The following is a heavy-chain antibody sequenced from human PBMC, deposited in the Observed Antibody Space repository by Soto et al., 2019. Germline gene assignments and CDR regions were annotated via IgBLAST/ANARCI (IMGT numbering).Heavy chain of an antibody. J-gene: IGHJ4*02. CDR1: GGSISRGGSS. CDR2: IHYNGGT. CDR3: ARDRGGYGNFDY. D-gene: IGHD5-12*01. V-gene: IGHV4-31*03. Sequence: QVQLQESGPGLVKFSQTLSLTCTVSGGSISRGGSSWTWIRQHPGKGLEWIGYIHYNGGTYGNPSLRSRATISVDTSKNQFSLKLTSVTAADTAVYYCARDRGGYGNFDYWGQGTLVTVSS.